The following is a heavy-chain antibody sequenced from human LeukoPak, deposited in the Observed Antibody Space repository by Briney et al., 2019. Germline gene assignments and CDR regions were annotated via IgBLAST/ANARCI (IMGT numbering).Heavy chain of an antibody. CDR1: GYTFTGYY. CDR3: ARDGRTGGLDY. J-gene: IGHJ4*02. D-gene: IGHD7-27*01. Sequence: GASVKVSCKASGYTFTGYYMHGVRQAPGQGLEWMGWINPNSGGTNYAQKCQGRVTMTRDTSISTAYMELSRLRSDDTAVYYCARDGRTGGLDYWGQGTLVTVSS. CDR2: INPNSGGT. V-gene: IGHV1-2*02.